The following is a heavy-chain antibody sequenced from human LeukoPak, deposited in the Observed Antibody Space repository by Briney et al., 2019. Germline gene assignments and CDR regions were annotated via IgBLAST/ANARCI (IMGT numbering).Heavy chain of an antibody. CDR2: IYYSGST. J-gene: IGHJ4*02. CDR3: ARHFDSSRPVDY. V-gene: IGHV4-59*08. CDR1: GGSISSHY. Sequence: PSETLSLTCTVSGGSISSHYWSWIRQPPGRELEWIGYIYYSGSTNYNPSLKSRVTISVDTSKNQFPLKLSSVTAADTAVYYCARHFDSSRPVDYWGQGTLVTVST. D-gene: IGHD3-22*01.